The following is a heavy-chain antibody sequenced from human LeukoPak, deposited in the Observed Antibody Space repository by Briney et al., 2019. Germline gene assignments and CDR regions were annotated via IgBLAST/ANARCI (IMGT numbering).Heavy chain of an antibody. Sequence: SQTLSLTCAISGDIISSNSAAWNWIRLSPSRGLEWLGRTLYRSNWLNDYAPSIKGRITINPDTSKNQFSLQLKSVTPEDTALYYCARGPDDLLHGRAFDFWGQGTMVTVSS. CDR1: GDIISSNSAA. D-gene: IGHD3-3*01. V-gene: IGHV6-1*01. CDR2: TLYRSNWLN. J-gene: IGHJ3*01. CDR3: ARGPDDLLHGRAFDF.